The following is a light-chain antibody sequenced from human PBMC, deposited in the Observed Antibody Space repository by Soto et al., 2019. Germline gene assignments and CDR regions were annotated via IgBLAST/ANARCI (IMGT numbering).Light chain of an antibody. CDR3: QQSFSSPPWT. CDR2: DAS. V-gene: IGKV1-5*01. CDR1: QSISSW. Sequence: DIQMTQSPSTLSASVGDRVTITCRASQSISSWLAWYQQKPGKAPKLLIYDASSLHSGVPSRFSGSGSGTDFTLTISSLQPEDFATYYCQQSFSSPPWTFGQGTKVDI. J-gene: IGKJ1*01.